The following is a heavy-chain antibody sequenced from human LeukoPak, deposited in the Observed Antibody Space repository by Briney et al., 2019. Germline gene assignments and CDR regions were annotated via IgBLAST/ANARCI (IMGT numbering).Heavy chain of an antibody. CDR3: ARDIGVAARSYYYGMDV. CDR2: INPNSGGT. J-gene: IGHJ6*02. D-gene: IGHD6-6*01. CDR1: GYTFTGYY. Sequence: ASVKVSCKASGYTFTGYYMHWVRQAPGQGLEWMGWINPNSGGTNYAQKFQGRVTMTRGTSISTAYMELSRLRSDDTAVYYCARDIGVAARSYYYGMDVWGQGTTVTVSS. V-gene: IGHV1-2*02.